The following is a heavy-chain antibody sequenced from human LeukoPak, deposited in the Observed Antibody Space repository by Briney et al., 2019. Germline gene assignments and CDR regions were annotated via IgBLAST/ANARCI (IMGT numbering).Heavy chain of an antibody. D-gene: IGHD1-26*01. V-gene: IGHV3-23*01. CDR1: GFTFSNYA. CDR3: AKDHRASIVGATPYFDY. Sequence: GGSLRLSCAASGFTFSNYAMSWVRQAPGKGLEWVSAITGSGGNTYYADSVKGRFTISRDNSKNTLYLQMNSLRAEDTAVYYCAKDHRASIVGATPYFDYWGQGTLVTVSS. J-gene: IGHJ4*02. CDR2: ITGSGGNT.